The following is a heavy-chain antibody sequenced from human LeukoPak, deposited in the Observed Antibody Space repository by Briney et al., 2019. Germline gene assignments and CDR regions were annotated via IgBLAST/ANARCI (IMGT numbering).Heavy chain of an antibody. V-gene: IGHV7-4-1*02. CDR3: AGFFPRIAAAGTWIDY. CDR1: GYTFTSYA. J-gene: IGHJ4*02. D-gene: IGHD6-13*01. Sequence: GASVKVSCKASGYTFTSYAMNWVRQAPGQGLEWMGWINTNTGNPTYAQGFTGRFVFSLDTSVSTAYLQISSLKAEDTAVYYCAGFFPRIAAAGTWIDYWGQGTLVTVSS. CDR2: INTNTGNP.